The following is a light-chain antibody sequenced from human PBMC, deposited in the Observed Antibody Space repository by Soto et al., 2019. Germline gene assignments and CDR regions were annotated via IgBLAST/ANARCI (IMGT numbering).Light chain of an antibody. Sequence: ETVMTQSPATLSVSPGEGATLSCRASQTINNNLAWYQQKPGQAPRLLIYGASSRATGIPDRFSGSGSGTDFTLTISRLEPEDFAVYYCQQYGSSPRTFGQGTKVDIK. V-gene: IGKV3-20*01. CDR1: QTINNN. CDR3: QQYGSSPRT. J-gene: IGKJ1*01. CDR2: GAS.